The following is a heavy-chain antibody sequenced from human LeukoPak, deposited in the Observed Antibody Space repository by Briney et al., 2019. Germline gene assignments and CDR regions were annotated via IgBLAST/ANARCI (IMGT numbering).Heavy chain of an antibody. CDR3: ARRLTSEETFDY. CDR1: GYTFTTYW. J-gene: IGHJ4*02. V-gene: IGHV5-51*01. D-gene: IGHD6-19*01. CDR2: IYPGDSAT. Sequence: LWGSLKISCKGSGYTFTTYWIAWVRQMPGKSLEWMAIIYPGDSATKYSPSVQGQLSVSVDKSTSTAYLQWNSLQASDNAIYYCARRLTSEETFDYWGEGTLVTVSS.